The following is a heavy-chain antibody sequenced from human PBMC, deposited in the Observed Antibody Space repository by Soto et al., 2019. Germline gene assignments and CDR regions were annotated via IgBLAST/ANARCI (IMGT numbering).Heavy chain of an antibody. CDR1: GGSFSGYY. CDR3: ARALTYYYGSGSYSNWFDP. J-gene: IGHJ5*02. V-gene: IGHV4-34*01. CDR2: INHSGST. Sequence: SETLSLTCAVYGGSFSGYYWSWIRQPPGKGLEWIGEINHSGSTNYNPSLKSRVTISVDTSKNQFSLKLSSVTAADTAVYYCARALTYYYGSGSYSNWFDPWGQGTLVTVSS. D-gene: IGHD3-10*01.